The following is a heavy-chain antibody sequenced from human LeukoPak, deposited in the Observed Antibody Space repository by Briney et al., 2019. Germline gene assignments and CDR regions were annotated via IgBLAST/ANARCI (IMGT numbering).Heavy chain of an antibody. CDR2: INSGGNII. V-gene: IGHV3-11*01. Sequence: GGSLRLSCAASGFMYSDYYMSWIRQAPRKGLEWVSYINSGGNIIYYADSVKGRSTISRDNAKNSLYLQMNSLRAEDTAVYYCARDPGGSGTYYFGDWGQGTLVTVSS. J-gene: IGHJ4*02. D-gene: IGHD1-26*01. CDR3: ARDPGGSGTYYFGD. CDR1: GFMYSDYY.